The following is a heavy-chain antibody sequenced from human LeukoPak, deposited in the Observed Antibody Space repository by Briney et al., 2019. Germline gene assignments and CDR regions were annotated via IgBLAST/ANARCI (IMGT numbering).Heavy chain of an antibody. J-gene: IGHJ3*01. CDR2: ISYDGSKT. CDR1: GFIFSTYG. V-gene: IGHV3-30*18. D-gene: IGHD1-14*01. CDR3: AKSRAPTAAPYAFDF. Sequence: GGSLRLSCAASGFIFSTYGMHWVRQAPGKGLEWVAHISYDGSKTYYADSVKGRFTISRDNSKNSLYLQMNRLRVEDTAFYYCAKSRAPTAAPYAFDFWGHGTMVTVSS.